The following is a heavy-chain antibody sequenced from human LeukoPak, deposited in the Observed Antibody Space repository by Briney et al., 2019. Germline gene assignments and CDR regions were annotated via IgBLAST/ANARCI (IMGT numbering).Heavy chain of an antibody. CDR2: ISTIDGST. Sequence: GGTLRLSCAASGFTFSSYGMSWVRQAPGRGLEWVSGISTIDGSTYYADSVKGRFTVSRDNSKNTLYLQMNTLRAEDTAVYYCAKGVVVVTAMNYFDYWGQGTLVTVSS. J-gene: IGHJ4*02. V-gene: IGHV3-23*01. CDR1: GFTFSSYG. D-gene: IGHD2-21*02. CDR3: AKGVVVVTAMNYFDY.